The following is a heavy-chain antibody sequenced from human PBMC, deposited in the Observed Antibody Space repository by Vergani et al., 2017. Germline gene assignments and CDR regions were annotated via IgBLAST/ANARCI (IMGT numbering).Heavy chain of an antibody. CDR3: ARERRQHVAGTYXFDY. Sequence: QVQLVQSGAEVKKPGSSVKVSCKASGGTFSSYAISWVRQAPGQGLEWMGGIIPIFGTANYAQKFQGRVTITADESTSTAYMELSSLRAEDTAVYYCARERRQHVAGTYXFDYWGQGTLVTVSS. CDR1: GGTFSSYA. J-gene: IGHJ4*02. V-gene: IGHV1-69*01. D-gene: IGHD6-19*01. CDR2: IIPIFGTA.